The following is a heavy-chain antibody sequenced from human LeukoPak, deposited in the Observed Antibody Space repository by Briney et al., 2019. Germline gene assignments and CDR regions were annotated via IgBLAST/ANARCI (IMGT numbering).Heavy chain of an antibody. V-gene: IGHV4-59*12. Sequence: PSETLSLTCTVSGDSISTYYWSWIRQPPGKGLEWIGYIYYRVTSDYNPSLKSRVTMSVDMSTRQISLKLTSVTAADTAVYYCARDHGEEGDYSFDYWGQGTLVTVSS. CDR1: GDSISTYY. CDR2: IYYRVTS. J-gene: IGHJ4*02. D-gene: IGHD3-10*01. CDR3: ARDHGEEGDYSFDY.